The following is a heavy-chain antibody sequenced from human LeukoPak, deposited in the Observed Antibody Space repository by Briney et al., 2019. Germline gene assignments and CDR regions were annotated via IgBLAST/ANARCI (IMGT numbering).Heavy chain of an antibody. Sequence: GASVKVSCKASGYTFTSYGISWVRQAPEQGLEWMGWISAYNGNTNYAQKLQGRVTMTTDTSTSTAYMELRSLRSDDTAVYYCARVPTYYYGSGSYLIGDFDYWGQGTLSPSPQ. CDR1: GYTFTSYG. J-gene: IGHJ4*02. CDR3: ARVPTYYYGSGSYLIGDFDY. V-gene: IGHV1-18*01. CDR2: ISAYNGNT. D-gene: IGHD3-10*01.